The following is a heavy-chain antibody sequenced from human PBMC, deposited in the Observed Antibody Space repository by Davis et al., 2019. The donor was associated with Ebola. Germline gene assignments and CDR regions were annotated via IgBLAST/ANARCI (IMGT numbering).Heavy chain of an antibody. V-gene: IGHV4-59*01. CDR1: GGSISSYY. CDR2: IYYSGAT. J-gene: IGHJ4*02. D-gene: IGHD4-11*01. CDR3: ARTPQYSSYGAYFDY. Sequence: SETLSLTCTVSGGSISSYYWSWIRQPPGKGLEWIGNIYYSGATNYNPSLKSRVTISGDMSNNQFSLKLTSVTAADTAMFYCARTPQYSSYGAYFDYWGQGALVTVSS.